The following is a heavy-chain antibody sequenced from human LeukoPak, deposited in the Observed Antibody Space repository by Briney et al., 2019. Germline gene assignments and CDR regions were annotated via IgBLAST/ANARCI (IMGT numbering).Heavy chain of an antibody. J-gene: IGHJ6*02. CDR1: GGTFTNSA. V-gene: IGHV1-69*04. Sequence: SVKVSCKASGGTFTNSAVNWVRQAPGQGLEWMGRSIPLLGISNYAPEYQCRVTITTDKTTNTVNLEVNSLTSEDTAVYYCARERCSGYDFGAGYFQRFGLDVWGQGTTVT. CDR3: ARERCSGYDFGAGYFQRFGLDV. D-gene: IGHD5-12*01. CDR2: SIPLLGIS.